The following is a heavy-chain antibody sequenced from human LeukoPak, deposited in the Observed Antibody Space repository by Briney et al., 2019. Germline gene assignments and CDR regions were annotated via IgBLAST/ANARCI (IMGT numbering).Heavy chain of an antibody. D-gene: IGHD2-2*01. CDR2: IYYSGST. J-gene: IGHJ5*02. V-gene: IGHV4-59*01. CDR1: GGSISSYY. CDR3: ARVSRYCSSTSCYSNWFDP. Sequence: SETLSLTCTVSGGSISSYYWSWIRQPPGKGLEWIGYIYYSGSTNYNPSLKSRVTISVDTSKNQFSLKLSSVTAADTAVYYCARVSRYCSSTSCYSNWFDPWGQGTLVTVSA.